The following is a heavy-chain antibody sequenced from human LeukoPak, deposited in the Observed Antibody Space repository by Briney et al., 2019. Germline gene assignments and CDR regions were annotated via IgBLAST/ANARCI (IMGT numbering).Heavy chain of an antibody. CDR1: GYTFTSYG. J-gene: IGHJ1*01. Sequence: ASVKVSCKASGYTFTSYGISWVRQAPGQGLEWMGWISAYNGNTNYARKLQGRVTMTTDTSTSTAYMELRSLRSDDTAVYYCARGYCSGGSCYSVGNFQHWGQGTLVTVSS. CDR3: ARGYCSGGSCYSVGNFQH. V-gene: IGHV1-18*01. D-gene: IGHD2-15*01. CDR2: ISAYNGNT.